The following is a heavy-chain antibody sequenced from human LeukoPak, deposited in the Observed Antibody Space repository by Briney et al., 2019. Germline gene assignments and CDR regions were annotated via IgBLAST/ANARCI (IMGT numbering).Heavy chain of an antibody. J-gene: IGHJ4*01. Sequence: PGGSPRLSCGASGFTFSSYEMNWVRQAPGKGLEWVSYISSSGSTIYYANSVKGRFTISRDNTKNSLYLQMNSLRAEDTAVYYCARAGYSYGVDFWGHGTLVSVSS. D-gene: IGHD5-18*01. CDR1: GFTFSSYE. CDR2: ISSSGSTI. CDR3: ARAGYSYGVDF. V-gene: IGHV3-48*03.